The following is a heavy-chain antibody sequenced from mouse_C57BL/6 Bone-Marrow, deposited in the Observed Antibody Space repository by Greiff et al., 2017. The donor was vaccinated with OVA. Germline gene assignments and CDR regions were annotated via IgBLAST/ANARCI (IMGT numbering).Heavy chain of an antibody. Sequence: EVQLQQSGPELVKPGASVKISCKASGYTFTDYYMNWVKQSHGKSLEWIGDINPKNGGTSYNPKFKGKATLTVDKSSSTAYMELRSLTSEDSAVYYCARVYFYFDYWGQGTTLTVSS. CDR2: INPKNGGT. CDR1: GYTFTDYY. V-gene: IGHV1-26*01. CDR3: ARVYFYFDY. J-gene: IGHJ2*01.